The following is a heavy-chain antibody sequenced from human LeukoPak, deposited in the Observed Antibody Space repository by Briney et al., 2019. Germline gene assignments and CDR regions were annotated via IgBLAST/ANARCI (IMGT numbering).Heavy chain of an antibody. V-gene: IGHV4-34*01. D-gene: IGHD6-13*01. CDR2: INHSGST. J-gene: IGHJ4*02. CDR3: ARGQQLEAYFDY. Sequence: SETLSLTCAVYGGSFSGYYWSWIRQHPGKGLEWIGEINHSGSTNYNPSLKSRVTISVDTSKNQFSLKLSSVTAADTAVYYCARGQQLEAYFDYWDQGTLVTVSS. CDR1: GGSFSGYY.